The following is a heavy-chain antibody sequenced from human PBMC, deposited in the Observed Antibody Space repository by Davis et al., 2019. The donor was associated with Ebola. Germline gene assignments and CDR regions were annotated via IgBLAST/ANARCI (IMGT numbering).Heavy chain of an antibody. J-gene: IGHJ3*02. CDR1: GGSFSGYY. D-gene: IGHD5-24*01. V-gene: IGHV4-34*01. CDR3: AREIGAFDI. CDR2: INHSGST. Sequence: MPSETLSLTCAVYGGSFSGYYWSWIRQPPGKGLEWIGEINHSGSTNYNPSLKSRVTISVDTSKNQFSLKLSSVTAADTAVYYCAREIGAFDIWGQGTMVTVSS.